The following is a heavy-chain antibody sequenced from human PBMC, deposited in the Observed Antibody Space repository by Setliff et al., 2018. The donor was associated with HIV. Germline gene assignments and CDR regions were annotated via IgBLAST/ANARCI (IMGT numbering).Heavy chain of an antibody. J-gene: IGHJ5*02. CDR1: GFAFSHYW. CDR2: ITNDVSAT. D-gene: IGHD3-16*01. CDR3: AKDLAANIYDFSALYYVPYPVGS. Sequence: GGSLRLSCAAPGFASSGFAFSHYWMHWVRQAPGKGLVWVSRITNDVSATTYADFVKGRFTISRDNAKNTVDLQMNSLTVEDTAVYYCAKDLAANIYDFSALYYVPYPVGSWGQGTLVTVSS. V-gene: IGHV3-74*01.